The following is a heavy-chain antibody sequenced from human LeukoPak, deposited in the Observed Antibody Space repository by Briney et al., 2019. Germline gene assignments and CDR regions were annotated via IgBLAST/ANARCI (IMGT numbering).Heavy chain of an antibody. V-gene: IGHV1-2*02. CDR2: INPNSGGT. CDR3: ARGFGRYCSGGSCYGPEYNWFDP. Sequence: ASVKVSCKASGYTFTGYYMHWVRQAPEQGLEWMGWINPNSGGTNYAQKFQGRVTMTRDTSISTAYMELSRLRSDDTAVYYCARGFGRYCSGGSCYGPEYNWFDPWGQGTLVTVSS. D-gene: IGHD2-15*01. CDR1: GYTFTGYY. J-gene: IGHJ5*02.